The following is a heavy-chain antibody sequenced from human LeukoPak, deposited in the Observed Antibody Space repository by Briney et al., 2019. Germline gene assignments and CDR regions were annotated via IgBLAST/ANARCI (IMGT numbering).Heavy chain of an antibody. CDR2: ISVYNGNT. Sequence: WASVKVSCKASGYTFSNYGISWVRQALGQGLEWRGWISVYNGNTNYAKKFQGRVTMTTDTSTSTANMELRSLRSDDAAVYSCARDRYYDSSGYYLQDYWGQGTLVSVSS. CDR3: ARDRYYDSSGYYLQDY. J-gene: IGHJ4*02. V-gene: IGHV1-18*01. D-gene: IGHD3-22*01. CDR1: GYTFSNYG.